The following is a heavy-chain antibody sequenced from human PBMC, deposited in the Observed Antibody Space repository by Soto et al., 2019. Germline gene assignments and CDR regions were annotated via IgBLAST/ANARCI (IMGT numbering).Heavy chain of an antibody. CDR1: GFTFGRYM. Sequence: AGSLRLSCAASGFTFGRYMMNWVRQAPGKGLEWVASISRMSSTIYFADAVKGRFTISRDNAKNSVSLQMNSLRAEDTAVYYCAKTPGSSGWKHDDWGQGTLVTVSS. V-gene: IGHV3-48*01. J-gene: IGHJ4*02. D-gene: IGHD6-19*01. CDR2: ISRMSSTI. CDR3: AKTPGSSGWKHDD.